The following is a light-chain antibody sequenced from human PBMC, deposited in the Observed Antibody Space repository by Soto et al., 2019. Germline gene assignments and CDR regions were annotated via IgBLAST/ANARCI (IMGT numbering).Light chain of an antibody. CDR2: GAS. CDR3: QQYNNWPPIIT. V-gene: IGKV3D-15*01. Sequence: EKVLTQSASPVSLFQGGRGPPSXVAXQSVSSKLAWYQQKPGQAPRLLIYGASTRATGIPARFSGSGSGTEFTLTISSLQSEDFAVYYCQQYNNWPPIITFGQGTRLEIK. J-gene: IGKJ5*01. CDR1: QSVSSK.